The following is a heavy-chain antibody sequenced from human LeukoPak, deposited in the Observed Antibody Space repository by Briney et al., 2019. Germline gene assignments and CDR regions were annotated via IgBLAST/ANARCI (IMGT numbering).Heavy chain of an antibody. D-gene: IGHD5-18*01. CDR3: AKEKHRGYRSVRYYGMDV. V-gene: IGHV3-23*01. CDR2: ISGSGGST. J-gene: IGHJ6*02. CDR1: GFTFSSYA. Sequence: PGGSLRLSCAASGFTFSSYAMSWVRQAPGKGLEWVSAISGSGGSTYYADSVKGRFTISRDNSKNTLYLQMNSVRAEDTAVYYCAKEKHRGYRSVRYYGMDVWGQGTTVTVSS.